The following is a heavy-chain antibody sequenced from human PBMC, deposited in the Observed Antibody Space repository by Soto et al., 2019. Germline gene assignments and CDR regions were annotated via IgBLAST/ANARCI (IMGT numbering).Heavy chain of an antibody. V-gene: IGHV3-30*03. D-gene: IGHD1-26*01. J-gene: IGHJ4*02. CDR3: ARGNLSFDFDS. CDR1: GFNFGFFG. Sequence: QIQLVESGGDVVQPGKSLRLSCAASGFNFGFFGMHWVRQAPGKGLEWVAFISGDGINTQYADSAKGRFTLSRDYSRKTMYLQMDSLRDEDTALYYCARGNLSFDFDSWGLGTLVTVSS. CDR2: ISGDGINT.